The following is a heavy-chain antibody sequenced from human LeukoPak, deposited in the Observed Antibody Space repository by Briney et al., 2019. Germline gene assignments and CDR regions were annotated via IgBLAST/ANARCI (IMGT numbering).Heavy chain of an antibody. V-gene: IGHV4-39*01. Sequence: SETLSLTCTVSGGPLSSSNYFWGWVRQPPGKGLEWIGNIYYSGSTYYNPSLKSRVTISVDTSKNQFSLQLSSVTVADTAVYYCARQLYSSATVWGQGTTVTVSS. CDR2: IYYSGST. J-gene: IGHJ6*02. D-gene: IGHD6-25*01. CDR1: GGPLSSSNYF. CDR3: ARQLYSSATV.